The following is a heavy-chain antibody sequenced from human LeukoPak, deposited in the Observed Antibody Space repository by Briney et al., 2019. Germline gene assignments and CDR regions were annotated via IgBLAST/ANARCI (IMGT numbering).Heavy chain of an antibody. Sequence: SETLSLTCAVSGASITSSNYYWGWIRQPPGKGLEWIGSISYSGSTYYNPSLKSRVTISLDTSNNQFSLKLGSVTAADTAVYYCARGRGSSSWLDYWGQGTLVTVSS. D-gene: IGHD6-13*01. V-gene: IGHV4-39*07. CDR2: ISYSGST. J-gene: IGHJ4*02. CDR3: ARGRGSSSWLDY. CDR1: GASITSSNYY.